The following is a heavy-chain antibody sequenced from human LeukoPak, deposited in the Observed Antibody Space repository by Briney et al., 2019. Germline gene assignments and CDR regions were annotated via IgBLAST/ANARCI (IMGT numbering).Heavy chain of an antibody. J-gene: IGHJ6*03. CDR1: GFTFSSYG. CDR3: AKEARGGVYYYYMDV. D-gene: IGHD3-16*01. V-gene: IGHV3-23*01. Sequence: GGTLRLSCAASGFTFSSYGMSWVRQAPGKGLEWVSAISGSGGSTYYADSVKGRFTISRDNSKNTLYLQMNSLRAEDTAVYYCAKEARGGVYYYYMDVWGKGTTVTISS. CDR2: ISGSGGST.